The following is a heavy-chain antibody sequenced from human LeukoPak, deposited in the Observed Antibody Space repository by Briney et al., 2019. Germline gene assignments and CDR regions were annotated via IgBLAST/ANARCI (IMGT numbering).Heavy chain of an antibody. J-gene: IGHJ4*02. CDR2: IIPILGIA. V-gene: IGHV1-69*04. CDR1: GGTFSSYA. D-gene: IGHD1-26*01. CDR3: ARDKGFSKLMVVGAMVDY. Sequence: SVKVSCKASGGTFSSYAFSWVRQAPGQGLEWMGRIIPILGIANYAQKFQGRVTITADKSTSTAYMELSSLRSEDTAVYYCARDKGFSKLMVVGAMVDYWGQGTLVTVSS.